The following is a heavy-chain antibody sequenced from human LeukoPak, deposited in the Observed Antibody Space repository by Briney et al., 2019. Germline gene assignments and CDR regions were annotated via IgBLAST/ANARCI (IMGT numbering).Heavy chain of an antibody. Sequence: RSLRLSCAASGFTFSSYWMHWVRQVPEKGLVWVARINPGGSSITYADSVKGRFTISRDNAKNTLYLQMDSLRAEDTGVYYCARSNQADDYWGQGTLVTVSS. CDR1: GFTFSSYW. CDR3: ARSNQADDY. J-gene: IGHJ4*02. V-gene: IGHV3-74*01. D-gene: IGHD1-14*01. CDR2: INPGGSSI.